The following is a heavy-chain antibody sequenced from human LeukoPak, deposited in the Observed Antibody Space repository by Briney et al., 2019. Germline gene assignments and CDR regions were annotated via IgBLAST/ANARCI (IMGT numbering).Heavy chain of an antibody. CDR3: ALSGFGEDCYYYDYMDV. CDR1: GYTLISYG. CDR2: ISAYNGNT. J-gene: IGHJ6*03. V-gene: IGHV1-18*01. D-gene: IGHD3-16*01. Sequence: ASVKVSCKSSGYTLISYGISWVRQAPGQGLEWMGWISAYNGNTNYAQKLQGRVTMTTDTSTSTAYIELRSLRSDDTAVYYCALSGFGEDCYYYDYMDVWGKGTTVTVSS.